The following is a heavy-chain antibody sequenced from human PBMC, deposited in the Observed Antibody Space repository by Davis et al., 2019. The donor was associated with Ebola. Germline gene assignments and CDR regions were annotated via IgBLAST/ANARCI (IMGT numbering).Heavy chain of an antibody. CDR1: GFTFSSYS. J-gene: IGHJ4*02. D-gene: IGHD3-3*01. V-gene: IGHV3-23*01. CDR2: ISVSGAST. Sequence: GESLKISCAASGFTFSSYSMNWVCQAPGKGLDWVSTISVSGASTYYADSVKGRFTISRDNSKNTLYLQMNSLRDEDTAVYYCAKDRGFWSGYGSYYFDYWGQGTLVTVSS. CDR3: AKDRGFWSGYGSYYFDY.